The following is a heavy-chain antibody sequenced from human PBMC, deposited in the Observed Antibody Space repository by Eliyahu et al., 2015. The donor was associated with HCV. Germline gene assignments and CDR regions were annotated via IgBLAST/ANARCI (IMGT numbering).Heavy chain of an antibody. CDR2: ISSSSSYI. CDR1: GFTFSSYS. Sequence: AGFTFSSYSMNWVRQAPGKGLEWVSSISSSSSYIYYADSVKGRFTIPRXNAKNSLYLQMNSXRAEDTAVYYCARDGELLAAAGTLGYYYYGMDVWGKGTTVTVSS. D-gene: IGHD6-13*01. CDR3: ARDGELLAAAGTLGYYYYGMDV. J-gene: IGHJ6*04. V-gene: IGHV3-21*01.